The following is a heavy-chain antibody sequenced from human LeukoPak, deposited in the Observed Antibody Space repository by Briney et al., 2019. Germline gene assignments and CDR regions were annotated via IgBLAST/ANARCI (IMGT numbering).Heavy chain of an antibody. CDR2: ISGSGGST. CDR3: ACMFRGVII. CDR1: GFTFSSYA. D-gene: IGHD3-10*01. V-gene: IGHV3-23*01. J-gene: IGHJ4*02. Sequence: GGSLRLSCTTSGFTFSSYAMSWVRQAPGKGLEWVSAISGSGGSTYYADSVKGRLTISRDNSKNTVFLQTNSLRAEDTAVYYCACMFRGVIIWGEGTLVTVSS.